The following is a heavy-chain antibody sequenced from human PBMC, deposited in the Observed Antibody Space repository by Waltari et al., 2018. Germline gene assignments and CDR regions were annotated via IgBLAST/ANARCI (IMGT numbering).Heavy chain of an antibody. D-gene: IGHD6-13*01. Sequence: QVQLVESGGGVVQPGRSLRLSCAASGFTFSSYAMHWVRQAPGKCLECVAVKSYDGSNKYYADSVKGRFTISRDKSKNTLYLQMNSLRAEDTAVYYCARDGQQLVNWFDPWGQGTLVTVSS. CDR1: GFTFSSYA. J-gene: IGHJ5*02. CDR2: KSYDGSNK. V-gene: IGHV3-30-3*01. CDR3: ARDGQQLVNWFDP.